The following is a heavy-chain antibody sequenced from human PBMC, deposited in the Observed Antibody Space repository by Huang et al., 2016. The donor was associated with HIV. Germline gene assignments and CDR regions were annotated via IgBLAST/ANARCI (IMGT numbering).Heavy chain of an antibody. V-gene: IGHV3-23*01. CDR1: GFTFSSYA. J-gene: IGHJ4*02. D-gene: IGHD6-13*01. CDR2: ISGSGGIT. CDR3: AKDSYSSSWPQGYDY. Sequence: EVQLLESGGGLVQPGGSLRLSCAGSGFTFSSYAMSWFRQAPGKGLEWFSTISGSGGITYYADSVKCRFTISRDNSKNTRYLQLNSLRAEDTSVYYCAKDSYSSSWPQGYDYWGQGTLVTVSS.